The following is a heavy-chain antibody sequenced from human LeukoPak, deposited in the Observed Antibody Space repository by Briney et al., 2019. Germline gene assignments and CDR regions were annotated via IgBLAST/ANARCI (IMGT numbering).Heavy chain of an antibody. CDR1: GFTFSSYA. V-gene: IGHV3-23*01. J-gene: IGHJ4*02. CDR2: ISGSGGST. D-gene: IGHD3-9*01. CDR3: AKSRYDILTGYLYYFDY. Sequence: GGSLRLSCAASGFTFSSYAMSWVRQAPGKGLEWASAISGSGGSTYYADSVKGRFTISRDNSKNTLYLQMNSLRAEDTAVYYCAKSRYDILTGYLYYFDYWGQGTLVTVSS.